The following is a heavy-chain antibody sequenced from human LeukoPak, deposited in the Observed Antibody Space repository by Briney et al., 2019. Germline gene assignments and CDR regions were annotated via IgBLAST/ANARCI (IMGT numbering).Heavy chain of an antibody. CDR3: TTLSDAIAAAGTRNY. Sequence: GGSLRLSCAASGFTFSSYAMSWVRQAPGKGLEWVSAISGSGGSTYYADSVKGRFTISRDNSENTLYLQMSSLRVEDTAIYYCTTLSDAIAAAGTRNYWGQGTLVTVSS. V-gene: IGHV3-23*01. CDR1: GFTFSSYA. CDR2: ISGSGGST. D-gene: IGHD6-13*01. J-gene: IGHJ4*02.